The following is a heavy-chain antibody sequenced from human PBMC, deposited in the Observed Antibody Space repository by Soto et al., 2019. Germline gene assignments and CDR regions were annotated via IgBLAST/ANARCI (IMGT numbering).Heavy chain of an antibody. CDR3: ASDSTMGYCSGGSCYPMNAFAI. CDR1: GGTFSSYP. CDR2: IIPILGIA. Sequence: SVKVSWKAAGGTFSSYPSSLGRQAPGQGLEWMGRIIPILGIANYAQKFQGRVTITADKSTSTAYMELSSLRSEDTAVYYCASDSTMGYCSGGSCYPMNAFAIWGQGTMVTVSS. J-gene: IGHJ3*02. V-gene: IGHV1-69*04. D-gene: IGHD2-15*01.